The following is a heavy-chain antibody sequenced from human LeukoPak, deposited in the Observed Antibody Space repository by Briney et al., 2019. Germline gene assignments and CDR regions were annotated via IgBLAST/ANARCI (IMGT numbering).Heavy chain of an antibody. J-gene: IGHJ4*02. CDR1: GFTFSSYA. D-gene: IGHD3-9*01. CDR2: ISGSGGST. V-gene: IGHV3-23*01. CDR3: ASRDFLTGYYGY. Sequence: GGSLRLSCAASGFTFSSYAMSWVRQAPGKGLEWVSAISGSGGSTYYADSVKGRFTISRDNSKNTLYLQMNSLRAEDTAVYYCASRDFLTGYYGYWGQGTLVTVSS.